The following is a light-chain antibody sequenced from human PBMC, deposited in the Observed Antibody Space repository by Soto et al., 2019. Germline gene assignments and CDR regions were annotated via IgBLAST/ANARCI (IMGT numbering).Light chain of an antibody. J-gene: IGLJ1*01. CDR3: CSYAGSYTFV. V-gene: IGLV2-14*01. Sequence: QSVLTQPASVSGSLGQSITISCTGTTSDVGGYNYVSWYQQHPGKAPILMIYEVTNRPSGVSNRFSGSKSGNTASLTISGLQVEDEADYYCCSYAGSYTFVFGIGTKVTVL. CDR1: TSDVGGYNY. CDR2: EVT.